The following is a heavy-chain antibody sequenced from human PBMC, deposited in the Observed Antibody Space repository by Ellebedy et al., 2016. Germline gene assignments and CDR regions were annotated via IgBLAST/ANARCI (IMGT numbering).Heavy chain of an antibody. CDR1: GYEFFGYW. V-gene: IGHV5-51*01. CDR2: IYPGDSDT. J-gene: IGHJ6*04. CDR3: ARGDGTYYYHLDV. D-gene: IGHD1-1*01. Sequence: GGSLRLSCEGSGYEFFGYWIAWVRRMPGKGLEWMGSIYPGDSDTRYSPSFQGQVTLSVDKSINTAYLHWSSLKASDTALYYCARGDGTYYYHLDVWGTGTTVTVSA.